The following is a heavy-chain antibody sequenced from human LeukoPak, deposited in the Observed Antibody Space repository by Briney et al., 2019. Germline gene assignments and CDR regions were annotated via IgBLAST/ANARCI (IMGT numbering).Heavy chain of an antibody. V-gene: IGHV3-48*03. CDR2: ISSSGSTI. CDR3: AREGFAGYSSSWYDY. J-gene: IGHJ4*02. CDR1: GFTCSSYE. D-gene: IGHD6-13*01. Sequence: AGGSLRLSCAASGFTCSSYEMNWVRQAPGKGLEWVSYISSSGSTIYYADSVKGRFTISRDNAKNSLYLQMNSLRAEDTAVYYCAREGFAGYSSSWYDYWGQGTLVTVSS.